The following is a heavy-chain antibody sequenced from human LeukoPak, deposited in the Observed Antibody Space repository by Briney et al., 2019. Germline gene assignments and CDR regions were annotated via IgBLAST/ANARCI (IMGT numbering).Heavy chain of an antibody. D-gene: IGHD3-22*01. Sequence: ASVTVSSTASGYTFTVYYIHWVRQAPGQGLEWMGWINPDSGVTHFAENFQGRVTFTRDTSISTAYMELSRLRSDDTAVYYCARGYYDRSGYYFDYWGQGTVVSVS. V-gene: IGHV1-2*02. CDR3: ARGYYDRSGYYFDY. CDR2: INPDSGVT. CDR1: GYTFTVYY. J-gene: IGHJ4*02.